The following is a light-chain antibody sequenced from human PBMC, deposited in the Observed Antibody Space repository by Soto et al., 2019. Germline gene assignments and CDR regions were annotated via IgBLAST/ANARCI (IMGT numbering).Light chain of an antibody. CDR1: QSVLHSSNNKNY. J-gene: IGKJ3*01. CDR3: QQHYSTPLT. Sequence: DIVMTQSPDSPAVSLGERATINCKSSQSVLHSSNNKNYLAWYQQKPGQPPKLLFYWASTRESGVPDRFSGSGSGTDFTLTISSLQAEDVAVYYCQQHYSTPLTFGPGTKVDI. V-gene: IGKV4-1*01. CDR2: WAS.